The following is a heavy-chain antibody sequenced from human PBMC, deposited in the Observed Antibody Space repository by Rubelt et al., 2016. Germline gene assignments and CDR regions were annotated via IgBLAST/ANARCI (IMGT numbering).Heavy chain of an antibody. Sequence: VQLVESGGGLVQPGGSLRLSCAASGFSVTTYGMHWVRQAPGKGLEWVAVIWYDGSNEYYADSVKGRFTISRDISKNTLYLKRNSLRAEDTAVYYCARDPPGGGYWGQGTLVTVSA. CDR3: ARDPPGGGY. D-gene: IGHD3-16*01. J-gene: IGHJ4*02. CDR1: GFSVTTYG. V-gene: IGHV3-33*01. CDR2: IWYDGSNE.